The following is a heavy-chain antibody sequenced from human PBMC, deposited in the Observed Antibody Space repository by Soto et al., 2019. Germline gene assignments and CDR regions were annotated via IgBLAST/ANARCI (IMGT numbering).Heavy chain of an antibody. CDR2: ISYDGSNK. V-gene: IGHV3-30*18. CDR3: AKDKFPYDSSGYYYALEVDY. CDR1: GFTFSSYG. J-gene: IGHJ4*02. Sequence: QVQLVESGGGVVQPGRSLRLSCAASGFTFSSYGMHWVRQAPGKGLEWVAVISYDGSNKYYADSVKGRFTISRDNSKNTLYLQMNSLRAEDTAVYYCAKDKFPYDSSGYYYALEVDYWGQGTLVTVSS. D-gene: IGHD3-22*01.